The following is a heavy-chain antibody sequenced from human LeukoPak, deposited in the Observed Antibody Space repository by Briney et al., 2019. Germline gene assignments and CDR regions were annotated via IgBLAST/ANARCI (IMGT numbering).Heavy chain of an antibody. CDR2: FDPEDGKT. CDR1: GYTPFELS. V-gene: IGHV1-24*01. D-gene: IGHD3-10*01. CDR3: ATPRRRFGELLRDAFDI. Sequence: ASVKVSCKVSGYTPFELSIHWVRQAPGIGREWMGGFDPEDGKTIYAQKLQGRVTMTEDTSTDTAYMDLRSLRSEDTAVYYCATPRRRFGELLRDAFDIWGQGTMVTVSS. J-gene: IGHJ3*02.